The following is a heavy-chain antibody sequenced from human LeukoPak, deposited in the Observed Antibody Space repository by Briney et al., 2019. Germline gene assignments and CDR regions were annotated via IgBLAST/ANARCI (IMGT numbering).Heavy chain of an antibody. CDR1: GGTFSSYA. J-gene: IGHJ4*02. CDR2: IIPIFGTA. Sequence: SVKVSCKASGGTFSSYAISWVRQAPGQGLEWMGGIIPIFGTANYAQRFQGRVTITADESTSTAYMELSSLRSEDTAVYYCARVGTTTGYYFDYWGQGTLVTVSS. D-gene: IGHD1-7*01. V-gene: IGHV1-69*13. CDR3: ARVGTTTGYYFDY.